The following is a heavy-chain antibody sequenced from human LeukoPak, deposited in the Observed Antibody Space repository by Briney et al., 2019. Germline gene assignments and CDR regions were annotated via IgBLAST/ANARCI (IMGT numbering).Heavy chain of an antibody. Sequence: ASVKVSCKASGYTFTGYYMHWVRQAPGQRLEWMGWINPNSGGTNYAQKFQGRVTMTRDTSISTAYMELSRLRSDDTAVYYCARDPYSSSWYQEVDYWGQGTLVTVSS. D-gene: IGHD6-13*01. J-gene: IGHJ4*02. CDR1: GYTFTGYY. CDR3: ARDPYSSSWYQEVDY. CDR2: INPNSGGT. V-gene: IGHV1-2*02.